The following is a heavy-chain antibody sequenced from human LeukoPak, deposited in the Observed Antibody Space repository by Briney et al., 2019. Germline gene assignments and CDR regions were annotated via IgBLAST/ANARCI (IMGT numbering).Heavy chain of an antibody. V-gene: IGHV1-69*04. CDR1: GYTFSSYA. CDR2: IIPILGIA. D-gene: IGHD2-2*01. J-gene: IGHJ5*02. CDR3: ARVGCSSTSCFSNWFDP. Sequence: SVKVSCKASGYTFSSYAISWVRQAPGQGLEWMGRIIPILGIANYAQKFQGRVTITADKSTSTAYMGLSSLRSEDTAVYYCARVGCSSTSCFSNWFDPWGQGTLVTVSS.